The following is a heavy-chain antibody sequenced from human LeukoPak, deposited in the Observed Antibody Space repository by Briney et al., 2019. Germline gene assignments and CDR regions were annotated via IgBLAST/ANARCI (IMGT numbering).Heavy chain of an antibody. D-gene: IGHD3-3*01. V-gene: IGHV3-23*01. CDR3: AKSQGYDFWSGYQNWFDP. CDR2: ISGSGGST. J-gene: IGHJ5*02. Sequence: GGSLRLSCAASGFTFSSYAMSWVRQAPGKGLEWVSAISGSGGSTYYADSVKGRFTISRDNSKNTLYLQMNSLRAEDTAVYYCAKSQGYDFWSGYQNWFDPWGQGTLVTVSP. CDR1: GFTFSSYA.